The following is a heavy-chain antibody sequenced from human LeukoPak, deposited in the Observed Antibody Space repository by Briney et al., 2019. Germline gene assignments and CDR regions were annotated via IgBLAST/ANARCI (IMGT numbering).Heavy chain of an antibody. Sequence: ASVKVSCKASGYTFSGYYIFWVRRAPGQGLEWMGWINPNSGGTNYAPEFQGRLTMTRDTSITTAYMELSTLRSDDTAVYYCTLIGDHAWFDPWGQGTLVTVSS. CDR1: GYTFSGYY. CDR2: INPNSGGT. D-gene: IGHD3-10*01. J-gene: IGHJ5*02. V-gene: IGHV1-2*02. CDR3: TLIGDHAWFDP.